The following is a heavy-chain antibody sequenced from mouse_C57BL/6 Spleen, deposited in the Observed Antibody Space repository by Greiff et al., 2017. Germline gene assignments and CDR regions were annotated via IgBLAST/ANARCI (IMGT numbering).Heavy chain of an antibody. D-gene: IGHD2-2*01. Sequence: EVQGVESEGGLVQPGSSMKLSCTASGFTFSDYYMAWVRPVPEQGLEWVANINYDGSSTYYLDSLKSRFIIARDNAKNILYLQMSGLKSEYTATYYCARGGGYDVYYLDYWGQGTTLTVSS. CDR2: INYDGSST. CDR3: ARGGGYDVYYLDY. V-gene: IGHV5-16*01. CDR1: GFTFSDYY. J-gene: IGHJ2*01.